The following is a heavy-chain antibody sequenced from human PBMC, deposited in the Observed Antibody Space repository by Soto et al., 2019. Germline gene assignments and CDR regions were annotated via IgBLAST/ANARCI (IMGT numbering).Heavy chain of an antibody. CDR1: GECFSGAY. D-gene: IGHD4-17*01. V-gene: IGHV4-34*01. CDR3: ARSQTTVTSYDY. Sequence: SEPLSLTSAVYGECFSGAYWGWIRQPPGKGLEWIGEINHSGSTNYNPSLKSRVTISVDTSKNQFSLKLSSATAADTAVYYCARSQTTVTSYDYWGQGTLVTVS. CDR2: INHSGST. J-gene: IGHJ4*02.